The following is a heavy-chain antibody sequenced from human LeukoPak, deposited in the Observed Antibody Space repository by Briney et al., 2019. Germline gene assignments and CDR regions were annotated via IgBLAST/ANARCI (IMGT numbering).Heavy chain of an antibody. CDR3: ARGSPPYYYGSGSRRYFDL. V-gene: IGHV4-34*01. Sequence: SETLSLACAVYGGSFSGYYWSWIRQPPGKGLEWIGEINHSGSTNYNPSLKSRVTISVDTSKNQFSLKLSSVTAADTAVYYCARGSPPYYYGSGSRRYFDLWGRGTLVTVSS. D-gene: IGHD3-10*01. CDR1: GGSFSGYY. J-gene: IGHJ2*01. CDR2: INHSGST.